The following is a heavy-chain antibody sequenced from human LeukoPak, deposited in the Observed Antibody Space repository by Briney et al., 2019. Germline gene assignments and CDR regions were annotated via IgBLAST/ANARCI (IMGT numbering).Heavy chain of an antibody. CDR1: GFTFNSYG. D-gene: IGHD6-13*01. V-gene: IGHV3-30*01. J-gene: IGHJ4*02. CDR3: VSLPAASDPL. CDR2: ISYDGSNK. Sequence: PGGSLRLSCAASGFTFNSYGMHWVRQAPGKGLEWVAVISYDGSNKYYADSVKGRFTISRDNSKNTLYLQMNSLRAEDTAVYYCVSLPAASDPLWGQGTLVTVSS.